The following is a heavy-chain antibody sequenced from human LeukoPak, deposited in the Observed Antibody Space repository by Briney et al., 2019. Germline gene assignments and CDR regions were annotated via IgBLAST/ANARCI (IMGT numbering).Heavy chain of an antibody. Sequence: GGSLRLSCAASGFTLSNYAMSWVRQAPGKGLEWVSAIWGSGATTYYADSVKGRFTISRDNSENMLYLQMNSLRAEDTAIYYCARKLFGGGYYYDYWGQGTLVTVSS. J-gene: IGHJ4*02. V-gene: IGHV3-23*01. CDR1: GFTLSNYA. CDR3: ARKLFGGGYYYDY. D-gene: IGHD3-22*01. CDR2: IWGSGATT.